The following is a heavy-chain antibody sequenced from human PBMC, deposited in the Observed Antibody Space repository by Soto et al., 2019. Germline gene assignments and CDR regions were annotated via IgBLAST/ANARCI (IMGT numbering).Heavy chain of an antibody. Sequence: GGSLRLSCAASGVTVSSNYMSWVRQAPGKGLEWVSVIYSGGSTYYADSVKGRFTISRDNSKNTLYLQMNSLRAEDTAVYYCATTHGYYGSGSLHDAFDIWGQGTMVTVSS. V-gene: IGHV3-66*01. D-gene: IGHD3-10*01. CDR3: ATTHGYYGSGSLHDAFDI. CDR1: GVTVSSNY. J-gene: IGHJ3*02. CDR2: IYSGGST.